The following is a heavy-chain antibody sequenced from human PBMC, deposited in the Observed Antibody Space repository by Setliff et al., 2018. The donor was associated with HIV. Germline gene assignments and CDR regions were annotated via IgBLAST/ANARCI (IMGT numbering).Heavy chain of an antibody. CDR1: GFTFSDYE. CDR3: ARDGAYYYDSSGYYHYYFDY. V-gene: IGHV3-48*03. CDR2: ISSSGSTI. J-gene: IGHJ4*02. D-gene: IGHD3-22*01. Sequence: LRLSCAASGFTFSDYEMNWVRQAPGKGLEWVSYISSSGSTIYYADSVKGRFTISRDNSKNTLYLQMNSLRAEDTAVYYCARDGAYYYDSSGYYHYYFDYWGQGTLVTVSS.